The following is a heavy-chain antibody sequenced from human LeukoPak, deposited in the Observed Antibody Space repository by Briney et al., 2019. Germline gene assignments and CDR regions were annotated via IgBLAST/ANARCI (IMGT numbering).Heavy chain of an antibody. D-gene: IGHD6-19*01. Sequence: SETLSLTCTVSGGSFSGFLWSWIRQPPGKGLEWIGEINYNGENTNYNPSLKSRVAMSVDTSTNQFSLKLSSVTAADTAVYYCAISSGPYLFDYWGQGTLVTVSS. CDR1: GGSFSGFL. V-gene: IGHV4-34*01. J-gene: IGHJ4*02. CDR3: AISSGPYLFDY. CDR2: INYNGENT.